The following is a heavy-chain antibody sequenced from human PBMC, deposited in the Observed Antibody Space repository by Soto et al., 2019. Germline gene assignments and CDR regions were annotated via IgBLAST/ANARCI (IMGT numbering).Heavy chain of an antibody. CDR3: ANATSGQFPRGDCFDY. CDR1: GLTFSSYA. Sequence: EVQVLESGGGLVQPGGSLRLYCAASGLTFSSYAMSWVRQAPGKGLEWVSGISGSGTGTYYADSAKGRFIISRDNSKNTLYLQLTSLRPEDTAVYYCANATSGQFPRGDCFDYWGQGTLVTVAS. CDR2: ISGSGTGT. D-gene: IGHD3-16*01. J-gene: IGHJ4*02. V-gene: IGHV3-23*01.